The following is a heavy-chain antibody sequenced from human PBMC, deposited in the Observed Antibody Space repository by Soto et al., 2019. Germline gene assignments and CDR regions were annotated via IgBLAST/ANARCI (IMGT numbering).Heavy chain of an antibody. V-gene: IGHV1-3*01. Sequence: QVQLVQSGAEVKNAGASVKVSCKASGYTFTSYAVHWVRQAPGQSLEWMGWINAGTGNTKYSQKFQGRVTITRDTSASTVFMELSSLKSEDTAVYYCARGCSGGSCYIFEYWGQGTLVTVAS. CDR1: GYTFTSYA. CDR3: ARGCSGGSCYIFEY. J-gene: IGHJ4*02. CDR2: INAGTGNT. D-gene: IGHD2-15*01.